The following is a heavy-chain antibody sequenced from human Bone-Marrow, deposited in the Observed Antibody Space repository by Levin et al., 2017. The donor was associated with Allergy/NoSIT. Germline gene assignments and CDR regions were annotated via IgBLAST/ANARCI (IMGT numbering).Heavy chain of an antibody. D-gene: IGHD3-22*01. CDR3: VRIYFDTSGRQVAFDY. CDR2: IREKTNNYAT. Sequence: RASVKVSCAASGFTFSGSAMHWVRQASGKGLEWVGRIREKTNNYATAYGASVKGRFTISRDDSKNMAFLQMNSLNTEDTAIYYCVRIYFDTSGRQVAFDYWGQGTQVTVSS. J-gene: IGHJ4*02. V-gene: IGHV3-73*01. CDR1: GFTFSGSA.